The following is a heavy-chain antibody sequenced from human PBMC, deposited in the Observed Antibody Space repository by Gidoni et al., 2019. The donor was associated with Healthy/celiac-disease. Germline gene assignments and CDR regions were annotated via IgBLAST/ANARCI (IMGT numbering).Heavy chain of an antibody. CDR1: GGSISSVGYY. CDR3: ARATDIVVVVANAFDI. V-gene: IGHV4-31*03. Sequence: QVQLQESGPGLVTPSQTLSLTCTFPGGSISSVGYYWSCNRQHPGKGLEWIGYIYYSGRTYYNPSLKSRVTISVDTSKIQFSLKLSSVTAADTAVYYCARATDIVVVVANAFDIWGQGTMVTVSS. D-gene: IGHD2-15*01. J-gene: IGHJ3*02. CDR2: IYYSGRT.